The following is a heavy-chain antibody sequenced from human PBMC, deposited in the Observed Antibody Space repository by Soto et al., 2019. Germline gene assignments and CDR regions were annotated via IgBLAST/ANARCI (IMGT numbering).Heavy chain of an antibody. V-gene: IGHV3-15*01. Sequence: GGSLRLSCAASGFTFCNAWMSWVRQAPGKGLEWVGRIKSKTDGGTTDYAAPVKGRFAISRDDSKNTLYLQMNSLKTEDTAVYYCTTVRGSYCSSTSCYRAYYYYYMDVWGKGTTVTVSS. D-gene: IGHD2-2*01. CDR3: TTVRGSYCSSTSCYRAYYYYYMDV. CDR1: GFTFCNAW. J-gene: IGHJ6*03. CDR2: IKSKTDGGTT.